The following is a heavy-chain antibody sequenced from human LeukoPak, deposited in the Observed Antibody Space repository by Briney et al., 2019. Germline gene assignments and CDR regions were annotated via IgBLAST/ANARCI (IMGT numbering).Heavy chain of an antibody. J-gene: IGHJ4*02. CDR2: IYSGGST. Sequence: PGGSLRLSCAASGFTVSSHYVSWVRQAPGKGLEWVSFIYSGGSTYYADSVKGRFTISRDNSKNTLYLQMNSLRAEDTAVYYCARGRIAARPRFDYWGQGTLVTVSS. CDR1: GFTVSSHY. V-gene: IGHV3-66*02. CDR3: ARGRIAARPRFDY. D-gene: IGHD6-6*01.